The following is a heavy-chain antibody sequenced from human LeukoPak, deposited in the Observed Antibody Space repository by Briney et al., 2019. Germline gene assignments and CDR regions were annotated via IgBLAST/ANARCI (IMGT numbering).Heavy chain of an antibody. J-gene: IGHJ4*02. CDR1: GFAFSSYD. D-gene: IGHD6-19*01. Sequence: QPGGSLRLSCAASGFAFSSYDMHWVRQATGKGLEWVAVISYDGSHQYYIDSVKGRFTISRDNSKNRLYLQMNSLGPEDTAVYYCAKDVAVAGLADSWGQGILVTVSS. V-gene: IGHV3-30*18. CDR2: ISYDGSHQ. CDR3: AKDVAVAGLADS.